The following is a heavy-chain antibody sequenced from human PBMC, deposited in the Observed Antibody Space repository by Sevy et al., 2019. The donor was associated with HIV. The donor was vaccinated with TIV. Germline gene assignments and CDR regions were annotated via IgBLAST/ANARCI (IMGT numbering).Heavy chain of an antibody. Sequence: ASVKVSCKASGYTFTSNHINWVRQATGQGLEWMGWMNPNSGNTGYAQRFQGRVTMTRNTSISTAYLELSSLRSEDTAGYYCARGEPSKRVYSGYGYYYGMDVWGQGTTVTVSS. D-gene: IGHD5-12*01. J-gene: IGHJ6*02. CDR3: ARGEPSKRVYSGYGYYYGMDV. CDR1: GYTFTSNH. CDR2: MNPNSGNT. V-gene: IGHV1-8*01.